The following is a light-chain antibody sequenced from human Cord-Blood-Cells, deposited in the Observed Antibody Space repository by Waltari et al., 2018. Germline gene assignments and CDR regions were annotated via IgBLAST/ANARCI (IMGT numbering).Light chain of an antibody. J-gene: IGKJ4*01. CDR1: RSVSSSY. V-gene: IGKV3-20*01. CDR2: GAS. CDR3: QWHGSSRIP. Sequence: LAPSLGTLSLSPAETAALSCRASRSVSSSYLAWHQQKPDQPPRLLIYGASSRATGVPDRFSGSGAGTDCPLTISRLEREEFAVYYCQWHGSSRIPFGGGTKVGIK.